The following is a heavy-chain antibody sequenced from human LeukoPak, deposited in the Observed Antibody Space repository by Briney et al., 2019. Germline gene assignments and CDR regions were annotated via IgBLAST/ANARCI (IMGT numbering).Heavy chain of an antibody. CDR1: GGSISSGSYY. J-gene: IGHJ4*02. D-gene: IGHD3-10*01. Sequence: SETLSLTCTVSGGSISSGSYYWSWIRQPAGKGLEWIGRIYTSGSTNYNPSLKSLVTISVDTSKNQFSLQLSSVTAADTAMYYCARSRGVHSAVYSDNWGQGALVTVSS. V-gene: IGHV4-61*02. CDR2: IYTSGST. CDR3: ARSRGVHSAVYSDN.